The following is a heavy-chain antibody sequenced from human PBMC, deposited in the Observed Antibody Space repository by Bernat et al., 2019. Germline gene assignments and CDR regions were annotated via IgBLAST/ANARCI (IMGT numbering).Heavy chain of an antibody. CDR1: GGSISSSNW. D-gene: IGHD3-22*01. V-gene: IGHV4-4*02. J-gene: IGHJ4*02. CDR3: ARTSRRGYYDSSGYYYFDY. Sequence: QVQLQESGPGLVKPSGTLSLTCAVSGGSISSSNWWSWVRQPPGKGLEWIGAIYHSGSTDYNPSLKSRVTISVDKSKNQVSLKLSSVTAADTAVYYCARTSRRGYYDSSGYYYFDYWGQGTLVTVSS. CDR2: IYHSGST.